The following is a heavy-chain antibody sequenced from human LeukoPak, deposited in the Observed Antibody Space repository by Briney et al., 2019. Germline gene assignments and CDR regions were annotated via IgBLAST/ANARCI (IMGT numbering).Heavy chain of an antibody. CDR1: GYTFTGYY. D-gene: IGHD1-26*01. V-gene: IGHV1-2*02. CDR2: INPNSGGT. J-gene: IGHJ6*02. Sequence: ASVKVSCKASGYTFTGYYMHWVRQAPGQGLEWMGWINPNSGGTNYAQKFQGRVTMTRDTSISTAYMELSRLRSDDTAVYYCAASGSYFSYYYYYYGMDVWGQGTTVTVSS. CDR3: AASGSYFSYYYYYYGMDV.